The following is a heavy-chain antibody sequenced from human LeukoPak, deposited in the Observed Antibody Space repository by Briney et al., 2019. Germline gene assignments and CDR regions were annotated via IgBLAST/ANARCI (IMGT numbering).Heavy chain of an antibody. Sequence: PSETLSLTCTVSDGSISSSSYYWGWIRQPPGKGLEWIGSSYYSWSTNYNPSLQRRVTLSIGTSRKQFSLELSSVTAADTAVYYCARSITAYCSGGSCYPYFDYWGQGTLVTVSS. CDR2: SYYSWST. V-gene: IGHV4-39*07. J-gene: IGHJ4*02. D-gene: IGHD2-15*01. CDR3: ARSITAYCSGGSCYPYFDY. CDR1: DGSISSSSYY.